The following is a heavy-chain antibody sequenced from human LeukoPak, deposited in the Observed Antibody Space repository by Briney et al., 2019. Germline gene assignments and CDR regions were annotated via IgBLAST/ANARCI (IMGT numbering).Heavy chain of an antibody. CDR2: IYHSGST. V-gene: IGHV4-38-2*02. Sequence: PSDTVSLTCTVSGYSISSDYYWGWIRQPPGKGLEWIGNIYHSGSTNYNPSLKSRVTISVDTSKNQFSLKLSSVTAADTAVYYCARYYSDIGAFDIWGQGTMVTVSS. CDR1: GYSISSDYY. D-gene: IGHD4-17*01. CDR3: ARYYSDIGAFDI. J-gene: IGHJ3*02.